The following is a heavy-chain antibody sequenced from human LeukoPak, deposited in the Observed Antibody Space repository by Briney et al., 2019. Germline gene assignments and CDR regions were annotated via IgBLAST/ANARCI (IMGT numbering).Heavy chain of an antibody. CDR1: GGSISSYY. CDR3: ARDRNKGYSGYDYFDY. J-gene: IGHJ4*02. CDR2: IYYSGST. D-gene: IGHD5-12*01. Sequence: PSETLSLTCTVSGGSISSYYWSRIRQPPGKGLEWIGYIYYSGSTNYNPSLKSRVTISVDTSKNQFSLKLSSVTAADTAVYYCARDRNKGYSGYDYFDYWGQGTLVTVSS. V-gene: IGHV4-59*01.